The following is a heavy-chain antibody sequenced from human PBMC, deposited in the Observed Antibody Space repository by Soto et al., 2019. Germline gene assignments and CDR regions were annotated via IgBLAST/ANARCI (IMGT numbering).Heavy chain of an antibody. J-gene: IGHJ4*02. CDR1: GFTFSDHY. V-gene: IGHV3-72*01. CDR3: ARAGECSSTSGCDY. CDR2: TRNKANSYTT. D-gene: IGHD2-2*01. Sequence: GGSLRLSCAASGFTFSDHYLDWVRQAPGKGLEWVGRTRNKANSYTTEYAASVKGRFTISRDDSKNSLYLQMNSLKTEDPAVDYWARAGECSSTSGCDYWGQGPLVTVSS.